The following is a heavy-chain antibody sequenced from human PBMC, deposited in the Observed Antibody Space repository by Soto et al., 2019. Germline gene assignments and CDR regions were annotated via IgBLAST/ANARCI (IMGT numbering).Heavy chain of an antibody. D-gene: IGHD1-26*01. CDR3: ARGGSYYWSCGCDP. CDR2: INHNGST. CDR1: GGSFSGYY. Sequence: QVQLQQWGAGLLKPSETLSLTCAVYGGSFSGYYWSWIRQPTGKGLEWSGEINHNGSTNYNPSLKRTFTLSVDASNYQSSLKLSSVTAADMAVYYCARGGSYYWSCGCDPWGQGTLVTVSS. J-gene: IGHJ5*02. V-gene: IGHV4-34*01.